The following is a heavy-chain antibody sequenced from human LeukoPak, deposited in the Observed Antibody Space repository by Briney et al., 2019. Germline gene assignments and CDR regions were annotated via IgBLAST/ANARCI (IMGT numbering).Heavy chain of an antibody. V-gene: IGHV4-59*01. J-gene: IGHJ3*02. CDR2: IYYSGST. CDR3: ARGHYDSSGYYFLEPSFDI. Sequence: SETLSLTCTVSGGSISSYYWSWIRQPPGKGLEWIGYIYYSGSTNYNSSLKSRVTISVDTSKNQFSLKLSSVTAADTAVYYCARGHYDSSGYYFLEPSFDIWGQGTMVTVSS. D-gene: IGHD3-22*01. CDR1: GGSISSYY.